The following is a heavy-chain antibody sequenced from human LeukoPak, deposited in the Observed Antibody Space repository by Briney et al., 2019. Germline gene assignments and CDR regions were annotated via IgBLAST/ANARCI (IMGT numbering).Heavy chain of an antibody. J-gene: IGHJ5*02. Sequence: PSQTLSLTCTVSGGSISSGGYYWSWIRQHPGKGLEWIGYIYHSGSTYYNPSLKSRVTISVDTSKNQFSLKLSSVTAADTAVYYCARVIVVVPAAIALGANWFDPWGQGTLVTVSS. CDR1: GGSISSGGYY. D-gene: IGHD2-2*01. CDR3: ARVIVVVPAAIALGANWFDP. V-gene: IGHV4-31*03. CDR2: IYHSGST.